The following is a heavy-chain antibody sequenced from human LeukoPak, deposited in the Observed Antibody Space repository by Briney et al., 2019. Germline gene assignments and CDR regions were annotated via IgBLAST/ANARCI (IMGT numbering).Heavy chain of an antibody. CDR1: GFTFSSYR. CDR3: AKGWEIGDGYNLIDY. Sequence: EAGGSLRLSCAASGFTFSSYRMHWVRQAPGKGLEWVAVISYDGSNKYYADSVKGRFTISRDNSKNTLYLQMNSLRAEDTAVYYCAKGWEIGDGYNLIDYWGQGTLVTVSS. V-gene: IGHV3-30*18. CDR2: ISYDGSNK. D-gene: IGHD5-24*01. J-gene: IGHJ4*02.